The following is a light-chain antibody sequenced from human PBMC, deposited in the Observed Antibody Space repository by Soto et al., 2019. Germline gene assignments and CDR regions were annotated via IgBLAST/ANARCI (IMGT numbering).Light chain of an antibody. Sequence: IQMTQFPSFLSSSVGDRVTITCRASQTISGYLNWYQQKPGKAPKLLIYAASTLQSGVPSRFSGSGSGTDFTLTISCLQSEDFATYYCQQYYSYRSITFGQGTRLEIK. CDR2: AAS. J-gene: IGKJ5*01. CDR3: QQYYSYRSIT. CDR1: QTISGY. V-gene: IGKV1-39*01.